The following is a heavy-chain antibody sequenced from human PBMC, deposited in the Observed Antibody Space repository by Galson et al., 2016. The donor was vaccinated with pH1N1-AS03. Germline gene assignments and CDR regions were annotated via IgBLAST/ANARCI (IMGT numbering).Heavy chain of an antibody. Sequence: SLRLSCAASGFTFSTYAMSWVRQAQGMGLEWVSSISASSSDTYYADSVKGRFTISRDNSRNTVSLQMNSLRDDDTAVYYCVRRSPWATVGTYYFDYWGQGTLVTVSS. CDR1: GFTFSTYA. J-gene: IGHJ4*02. CDR2: ISASSSDT. CDR3: VRRSPWATVGTYYFDY. D-gene: IGHD4-23*01. V-gene: IGHV3-23*01.